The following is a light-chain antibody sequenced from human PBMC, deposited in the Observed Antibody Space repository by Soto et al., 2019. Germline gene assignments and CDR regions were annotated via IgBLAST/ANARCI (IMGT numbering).Light chain of an antibody. J-gene: IGKJ4*01. CDR3: QHYNNWPPQFT. V-gene: IGKV3-15*01. CDR1: QSVSSN. CDR2: GAS. Sequence: EVVMTQSPATLSVSPGERATLSCRASQSVSSNLAWYQQKVGQAPRLLMYGASVRATGVPTRFSGSRSGTVFTLTISSLQSEDFAVYFCQHYNNWPPQFTFGGGTKVDIK.